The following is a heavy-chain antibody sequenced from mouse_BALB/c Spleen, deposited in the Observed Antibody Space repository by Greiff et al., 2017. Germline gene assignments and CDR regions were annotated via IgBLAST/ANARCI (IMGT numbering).Heavy chain of an antibody. CDR2: IYPGNSDT. CDR3: TRNYAYAMDY. J-gene: IGHJ4*01. D-gene: IGHD2-4*01. V-gene: IGHV1-5*01. CDR1: GYTFTSYW. Sequence: EVQLQQSGTVLARPGASVKMSCKASGYTFTSYWLHWVKQRPGQGLEWIGAIYPGNSDTSYNQKFKGKAKLTAVTSTSTAYMELSSLTNEDSAVYYCTRNYAYAMDYWGQGTSVTVSS.